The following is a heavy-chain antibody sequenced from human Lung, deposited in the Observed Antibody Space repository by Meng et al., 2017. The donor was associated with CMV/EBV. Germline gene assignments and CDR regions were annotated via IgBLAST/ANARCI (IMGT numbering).Heavy chain of an antibody. V-gene: IGHV1-46*01. CDR1: GFSFSSHY. J-gene: IGHJ5*02. Sequence: ASVXVSXKASGFSFSSHYINWVRQAPGQGLEWMGIINPSGGGTSYTQKFQGQVTISADKSISTAYLQWSSLKASDTAMYYCAVAPGWELLGWFDPWGQGTLVTVSS. D-gene: IGHD1-26*01. CDR3: AVAPGWELLGWFDP. CDR2: INPSGGGT.